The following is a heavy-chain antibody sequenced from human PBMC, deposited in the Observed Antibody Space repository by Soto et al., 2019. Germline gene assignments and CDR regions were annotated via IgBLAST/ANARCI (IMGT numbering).Heavy chain of an antibody. CDR2: INAGNGNT. V-gene: IGHV1-3*01. CDR1: GYTFTRYA. J-gene: IGHJ4*02. Sequence: ASVKVSCKASGYTFTRYAMHWVRQAPGQRLEWMGWINAGNGNTKYSQKFQGRVTITRDTSASTAYMELSSLRSEDTAVYYCARDQYYYDSSGYYYFDYWGQGTLVTVSS. D-gene: IGHD3-22*01. CDR3: ARDQYYYDSSGYYYFDY.